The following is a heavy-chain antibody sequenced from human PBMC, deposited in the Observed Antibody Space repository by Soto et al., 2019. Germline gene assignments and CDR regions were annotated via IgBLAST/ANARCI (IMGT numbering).Heavy chain of an antibody. D-gene: IGHD2-15*01. J-gene: IGHJ4*02. CDR1: GGSISSYY. V-gene: IGHV4-59*08. CDR3: ARRYRGTLDY. Sequence: PSETLSLTCTVSGGSISSYYWSWIRQPPGKGLEWIGYIYYSGSTNYNPSLKGRVTISVDTSKNQFSLKLSSVTAADTAVYYCARRYRGTLDYWGQGTLVTVSS. CDR2: IYYSGST.